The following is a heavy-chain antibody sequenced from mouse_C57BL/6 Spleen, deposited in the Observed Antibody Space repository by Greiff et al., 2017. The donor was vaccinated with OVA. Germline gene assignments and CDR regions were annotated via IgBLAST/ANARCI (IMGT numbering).Heavy chain of an antibody. V-gene: IGHV5-16*01. CDR1: GFTFSDYY. CDR3: ARDGIDY. J-gene: IGHJ2*01. CDR2: INYDGSST. D-gene: IGHD4-1*01. Sequence: EVKLVESEGGLVQPGSSMKLSCTASGFTFSDYYMAWVRQVPEKGLEWVANINYDGSSTYYLDSLKSRFIISRDNAKNILYLQMSSLTSEDTATYYCARDGIDYWGQGTTLTVSS.